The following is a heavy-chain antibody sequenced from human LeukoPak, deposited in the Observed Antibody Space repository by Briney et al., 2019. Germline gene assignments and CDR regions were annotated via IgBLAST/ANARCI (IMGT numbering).Heavy chain of an antibody. CDR3: ARELTTVHAGAGY. V-gene: IGHV1-2*02. J-gene: IGHJ4*02. CDR2: INPNSGGT. Sequence: ASVKVSCKASGYTFTGYYMHWLRQAPGQGLEWMGWINPNSGGTNYAQKFQGRVTMTRDTSISTAYMELSRLRSDDTAVYYCARELTTVHAGAGYWGQGTLVTVSS. D-gene: IGHD4-11*01. CDR1: GYTFTGYY.